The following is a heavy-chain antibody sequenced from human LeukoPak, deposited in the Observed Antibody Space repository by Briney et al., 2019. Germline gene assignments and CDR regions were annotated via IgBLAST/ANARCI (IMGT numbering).Heavy chain of an antibody. CDR1: GYTFTSYY. V-gene: IGHV1-8*03. Sequence: GASVKVSCKASGYTFTSYYINWVRQATGQGLEWMGWMNPNSGNTGYAQKFQGRVTITRNTSISTAYMELSSLRSEDTAVYYCARGPIRTTVTTAYYFDYWGQGTLVTVSS. J-gene: IGHJ4*02. CDR2: MNPNSGNT. D-gene: IGHD4-11*01. CDR3: ARGPIRTTVTTAYYFDY.